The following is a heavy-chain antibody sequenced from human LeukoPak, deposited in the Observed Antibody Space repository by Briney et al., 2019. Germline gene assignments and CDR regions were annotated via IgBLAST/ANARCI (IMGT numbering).Heavy chain of an antibody. J-gene: IGHJ3*01. D-gene: IGHD3-22*01. CDR1: GYTFASSD. CDR3: ARRYDSRGPVTFDF. Sequence: GASVKVSCKASGYTFASSDISWVRQAPGQGLEWMGWINPNIGTTNYAKRFQGRLTVTRDTSINTVFMELSSLNPDDTAVFYCARRYDSRGPVTFDFWGQGTLVTVSS. V-gene: IGHV1-2*02. CDR2: INPNIGTT.